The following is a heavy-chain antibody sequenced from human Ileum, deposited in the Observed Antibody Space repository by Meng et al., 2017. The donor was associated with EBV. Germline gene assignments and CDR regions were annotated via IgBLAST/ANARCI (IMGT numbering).Heavy chain of an antibody. CDR2: INHSGST. CDR3: VRGFYTYGSSCFDY. D-gene: IGHD6-13*01. Sequence: QVQLQQWGAGLLNPSETLSLTCAGYGGSFSGYYWTWIRQPPGKGLEWIGEINHSGSTNYNPSLKSRVTISVDKNQFSLKLSSVTAADTAVYYCVRGFYTYGSSCFDYWGQGTLVTVSS. J-gene: IGHJ4*02. V-gene: IGHV4-34*01. CDR1: GGSFSGYY.